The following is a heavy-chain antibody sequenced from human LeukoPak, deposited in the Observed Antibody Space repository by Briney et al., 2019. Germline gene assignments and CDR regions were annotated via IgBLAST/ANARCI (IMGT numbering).Heavy chain of an antibody. Sequence: SETLSLTCTVSGYSISSGYYWGWIRQPPGKGLEWIGSIYHSGSTYYNPSLKSRVTISVDTSKNQFSLKLSSVTAADTAVYYCACLYSSSYRFGYWGQGTLVTVSS. CDR2: IYHSGST. J-gene: IGHJ4*02. V-gene: IGHV4-38-2*02. CDR1: GYSISSGYY. D-gene: IGHD6-13*01. CDR3: ACLYSSSYRFGY.